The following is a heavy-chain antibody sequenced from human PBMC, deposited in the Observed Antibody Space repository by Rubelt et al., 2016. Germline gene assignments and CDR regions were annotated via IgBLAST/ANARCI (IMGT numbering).Heavy chain of an antibody. J-gene: IGHJ4*02. CDR3: ARASCAGGNCFPDDY. Sequence: AQLVESGGDLVQPGGSLRLSCVASRFTFSSYAMHWVRQAPGKGLEWLTVIQFDGAATYYADSVKGRFAISRDNSKNTLFLQVNSLRPEDTAVYYCARASCAGGNCFPDDYWGQGTLVTISS. CDR1: RFTFSSYA. D-gene: IGHD2-15*01. CDR2: IQFDGAAT. V-gene: IGHV3-33*08.